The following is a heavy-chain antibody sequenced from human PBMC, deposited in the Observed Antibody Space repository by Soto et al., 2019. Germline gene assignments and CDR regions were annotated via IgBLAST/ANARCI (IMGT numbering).Heavy chain of an antibody. D-gene: IGHD2-15*01. CDR2: ISKSSTTI. V-gene: IGHV3-48*02. CDR1: GFTFSSYN. CDR3: AKHGGSFYYDGMDG. Sequence: LRLSCAASGFTFSSYNMNWVRQAPGKGLEWIADISKSSTTINYADSVKGRFTISRDNAKNSLYLQMNSLRDEDTAVYYCAKHGGSFYYDGMDGWGQGTTVTVPS. J-gene: IGHJ6*02.